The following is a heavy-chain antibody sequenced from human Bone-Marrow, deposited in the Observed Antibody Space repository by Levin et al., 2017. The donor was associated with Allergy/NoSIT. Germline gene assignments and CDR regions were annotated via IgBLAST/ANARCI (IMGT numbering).Heavy chain of an antibody. J-gene: IGHJ3*02. Sequence: GGSLRLSCKGSGYRFSSYWIAWVRQMPGKGLEWMGIIFPGDSDTRYSPSFQGQVTISADKSISTAYLQWSSLKASDTAIYYCAIGVRGDNVNDAFDIWGQGTMVTVSS. CDR3: AIGVRGDNVNDAFDI. CDR1: GYRFSSYW. V-gene: IGHV5-51*01. CDR2: IFPGDSDT. D-gene: IGHD3-10*02.